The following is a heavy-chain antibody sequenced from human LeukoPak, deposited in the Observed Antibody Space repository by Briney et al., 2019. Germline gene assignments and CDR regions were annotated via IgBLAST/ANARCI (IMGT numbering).Heavy chain of an antibody. CDR2: IYHSAST. J-gene: IGHJ4*02. D-gene: IGHD2-2*01. CDR3: AKRYCSSTTCYDDRGAFDY. Sequence: SETLPLTCTVSGYSISSGNYWNWIRQPPGKGLEWIGSIYHSASTYYNPSPKSRVTISADTSKNQFSLKLSSVTAADTAVYYCAKRYCSSTTCYDDRGAFDYWGQGTLVTVSS. V-gene: IGHV4-38-2*02. CDR1: GYSISSGNY.